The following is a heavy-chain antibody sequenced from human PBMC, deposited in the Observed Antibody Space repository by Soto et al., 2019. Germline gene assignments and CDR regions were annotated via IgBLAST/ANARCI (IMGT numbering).Heavy chain of an antibody. J-gene: IGHJ6*02. CDR3: PREQRGLVYLYYGMDD. CDR1: GFTFSNFG. D-gene: IGHD3-22*01. CDR2: MSYDGSNK. Sequence: PGGSLRLSCAASGFTFSNFGMHWVRQAPGKGLEWVAVMSYDGSNKYYADSVKGRFTISRDNSKNTLYLQIYSLRAEDAAVYYFPREQRGLVYLYYGMDDGGQGTTVTVSS. V-gene: IGHV3-30*03.